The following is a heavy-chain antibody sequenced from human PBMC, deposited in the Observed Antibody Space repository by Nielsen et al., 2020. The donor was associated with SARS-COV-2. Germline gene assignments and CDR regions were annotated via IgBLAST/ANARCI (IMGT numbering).Heavy chain of an antibody. J-gene: IGHJ4*02. CDR3: ARRGHDYIWGTYLPFDY. Sequence: KVSCKASGYNFTTYWIGWVSQMPGKGLEWMGSIYPGDFDTRYSPSFEGQVTISADKSTSTAYLEWNSLKASDTAMYYCARRGHDYIWGTYLPFDYWAQGTLVTVSS. CDR1: GYNFTTYW. D-gene: IGHD3-16*02. CDR2: IYPGDFDT. V-gene: IGHV5-51*01.